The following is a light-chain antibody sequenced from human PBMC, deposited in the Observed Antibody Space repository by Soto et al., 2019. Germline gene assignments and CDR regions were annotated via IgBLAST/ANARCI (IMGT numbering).Light chain of an antibody. Sequence: MTQSPAIVSVSPGERVTLSCRASQTISSNLAWYQLKPGQPPRLLFYSASARATGTSARFSCTGSGTEFTLTISSLQSEDVAIYYCQQYHDWPPLTVGGGTKVQIK. CDR3: QQYHDWPPLT. CDR2: SAS. V-gene: IGKV3-15*01. CDR1: QTISSN. J-gene: IGKJ4*01.